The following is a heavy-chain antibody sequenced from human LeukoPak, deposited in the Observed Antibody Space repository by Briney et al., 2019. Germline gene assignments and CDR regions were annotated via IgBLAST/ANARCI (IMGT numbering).Heavy chain of an antibody. Sequence: SETLSLTCAVSGGSFSDFYWSWIRQSPGKGLQWIGEINRSGSTNYNPSLKGRVTISVDTSENHFSLKLSSVTAADTAVYYCARGPNSGYGRFDYWGQGTLVTVSS. CDR2: INRSGST. D-gene: IGHD5-12*01. V-gene: IGHV4-34*01. CDR1: GGSFSDFY. CDR3: ARGPNSGYGRFDY. J-gene: IGHJ4*02.